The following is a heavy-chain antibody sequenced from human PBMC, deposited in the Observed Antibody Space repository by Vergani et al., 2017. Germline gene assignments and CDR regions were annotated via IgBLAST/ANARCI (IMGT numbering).Heavy chain of an antibody. J-gene: IGHJ6*02. CDR1: GGSFNTYY. CDR3: ARVMYRDEASTGERIEGMDI. CDR2: IYSTGST. V-gene: IGHV4-59*13. Sequence: QVQLEESGPGLVKPSETLSLTCTVSGGSFNTYYWSWIRQSPGKGLEWIGYIYSTGSTNYNPSLNSRVTMSVDTSKNQFSLKLRSVTAADTAVYFCARVMYRDEASTGERIEGMDIWGQGTTVTISS. D-gene: IGHD3-9*01.